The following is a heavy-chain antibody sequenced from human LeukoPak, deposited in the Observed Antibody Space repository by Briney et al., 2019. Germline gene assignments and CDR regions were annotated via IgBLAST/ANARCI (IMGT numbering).Heavy chain of an antibody. D-gene: IGHD1-14*01. CDR2: ISSSGSDT. CDR3: AKVILSRTRGPFDY. V-gene: IGHV3-23*01. J-gene: IGHJ4*02. Sequence: QPGGSLRLSCAASGFTFSDYYMSWIRQAPGKGLEWVSAISSSGSDTFYADSVKGRFTISRDNSKNTLYLQMNSLRAKDTAVYYCAKVILSRTRGPFDYWGQGTLVTVSS. CDR1: GFTFSDYY.